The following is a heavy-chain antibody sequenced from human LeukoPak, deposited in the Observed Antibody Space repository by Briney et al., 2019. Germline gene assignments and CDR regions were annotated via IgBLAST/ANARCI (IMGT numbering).Heavy chain of an antibody. D-gene: IGHD1-14*01. Sequence: SQTLSLTCAISGDSVSSNSAAWTWIRQSPSRGLEWLGRTYYRSKWYNDYAVSVKSRITSNRDTYTNQFSLQLITVTHADTYVCYCARAQPEGVGNWFDPWGRGTLLTDSS. CDR1: GDSVSSNSAA. CDR2: TYYRSKWYN. CDR3: ARAQPEGVGNWFDP. V-gene: IGHV6-1*01. J-gene: IGHJ5*02.